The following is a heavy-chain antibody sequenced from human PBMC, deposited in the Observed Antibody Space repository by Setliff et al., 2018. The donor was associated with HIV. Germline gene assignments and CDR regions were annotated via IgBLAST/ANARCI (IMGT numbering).Heavy chain of an antibody. V-gene: IGHV4-4*09. CDR3: ARHSGLGGYYSPFDY. CDR2: IYTSGST. D-gene: IGHD3-22*01. Sequence: SETLSLTCAVSGGSINRYYWSWIRQPPGKGLEWIGYIYTSGSTKYNPSLKSRLTISVDTSKNQFSLKLSSVTAADTTVYYCARHSGLGGYYSPFDYWGPGTLVTVSS. CDR1: GGSINRYY. J-gene: IGHJ4*02.